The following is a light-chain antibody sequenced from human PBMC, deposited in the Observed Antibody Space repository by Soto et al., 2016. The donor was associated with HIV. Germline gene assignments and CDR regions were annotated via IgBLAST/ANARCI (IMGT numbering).Light chain of an antibody. J-gene: IGLJ1*01. V-gene: IGLV3-1*01. CDR1: KLRNKY. CDR2: QDS. Sequence: SYELTQPPSVSVSPGQTASITCSGDKLRNKYVSWYQQKPGQSPVLVIYQDSKRPSGIPERFSGSNSGNTATLTISGTQAMDEADYYCQAWDSSTAVFGTGTKVTVL. CDR3: QAWDSSTAV.